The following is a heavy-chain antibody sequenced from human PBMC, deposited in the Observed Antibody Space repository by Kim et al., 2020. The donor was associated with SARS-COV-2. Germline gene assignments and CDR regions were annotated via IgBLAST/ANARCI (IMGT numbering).Heavy chain of an antibody. CDR1: GGTFSSYA. J-gene: IGHJ5*02. D-gene: IGHD2-21*02. V-gene: IGHV1-69*13. CDR2: IIPIFGTA. CDR3: ARGGWSATAPAWWFDP. Sequence: SVKVSCKASGGTFSSYAISWVRQAPGQGLEWMGGIIPIFGTANYAQKFQGRVTITADESTSTAYMELSSLRSEDTAVYYCARGGWSATAPAWWFDPWGQGTLVTVSS.